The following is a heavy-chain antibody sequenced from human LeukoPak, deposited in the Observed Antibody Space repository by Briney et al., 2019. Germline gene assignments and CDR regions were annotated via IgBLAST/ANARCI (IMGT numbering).Heavy chain of an antibody. CDR2: ISGYNGKT. J-gene: IGHJ4*02. Sequence: ASVKVSCKASGGTFSRNAISWVRQAPGQGLEWIGWISGYNGKTNYAQKVQDRVTLTTDTSTSTAYMELRSLRSDDTAVYFCARGFEELSFYNDPGRPDYWGQGTLVTVSS. V-gene: IGHV1-18*01. D-gene: IGHD3-16*02. CDR3: ARGFEELSFYNDPGRPDY. CDR1: GGTFSRNA.